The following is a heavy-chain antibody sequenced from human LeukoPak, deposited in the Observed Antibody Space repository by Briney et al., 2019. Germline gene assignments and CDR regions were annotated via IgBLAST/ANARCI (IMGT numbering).Heavy chain of an antibody. CDR2: ISGSGGST. CDR3: AKHFTRSRTALDY. Sequence: PGGSLRLSCAASGFTFSSYAMSWVRQAPGKGLEWVSAISGSGGSTYCVDSVKGRFTISRDNSKNTLYLQMNSLRAEDTAVYYCAKHFTRSRTALDYWGQGTLVTVSS. V-gene: IGHV3-23*01. J-gene: IGHJ4*02. CDR1: GFTFSSYA. D-gene: IGHD3-10*01.